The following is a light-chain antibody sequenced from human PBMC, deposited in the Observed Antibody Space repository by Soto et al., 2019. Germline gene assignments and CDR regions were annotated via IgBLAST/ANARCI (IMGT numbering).Light chain of an antibody. Sequence: EIVLTQSPATLSLSPGERATLSCRASQSIDNYLAWYQQKPGQAPRLLIYDAYLRATGIPARLSGSWSGTDFTLTISSLEPEDFGVYFCQQRSNWPPWTFGQGTKVEIK. V-gene: IGKV3-11*01. CDR2: DAY. J-gene: IGKJ1*01. CDR3: QQRSNWPPWT. CDR1: QSIDNY.